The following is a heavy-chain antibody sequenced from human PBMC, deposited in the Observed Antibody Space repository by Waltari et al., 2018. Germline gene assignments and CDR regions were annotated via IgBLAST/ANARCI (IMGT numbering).Heavy chain of an antibody. J-gene: IGHJ3*01. V-gene: IGHV1-69-2*01. CDR3: ATALGGGISASRPFHF. CDR1: GDTFTDIY. CDR2: LDPEDGQA. D-gene: IGHD3-10*01. Sequence: EVQMLQSGAEVKKPGTPVKISCKVSGDTFTDIYIHGIKQAPGKSLQWMGLLDPEDGQAIYAQKFQGRVTMTADTSIRTAYMELTSLTSEDTAFYYCATALGGGISASRPFHFWGQGTMITVSS.